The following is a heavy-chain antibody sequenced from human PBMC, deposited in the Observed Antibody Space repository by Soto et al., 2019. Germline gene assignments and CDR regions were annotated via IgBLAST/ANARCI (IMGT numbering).Heavy chain of an antibody. D-gene: IGHD6-13*01. J-gene: IGHJ3*02. Sequence: QVQLVESGGGVVQPGRSLTLSCAASGFTFSSYGMHWVRQAPGKGLEWVAVISYDGSNKYHVDSVKGRFTLSRDNSQNTLFLQMNSLRAEDTAVYYCVKLRSSSWTQYSFDIWGHGTMVTVS. V-gene: IGHV3-30*18. CDR2: ISYDGSNK. CDR3: VKLRSSSWTQYSFDI. CDR1: GFTFSSYG.